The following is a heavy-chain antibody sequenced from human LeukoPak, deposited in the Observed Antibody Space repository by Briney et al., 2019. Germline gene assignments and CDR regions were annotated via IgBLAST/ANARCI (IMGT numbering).Heavy chain of an antibody. CDR2: ISGSGVGT. CDR3: AKVQDYVWGSYRSSQEYFQH. CDR1: GFTFSSYA. J-gene: IGHJ1*01. D-gene: IGHD3-16*02. Sequence: GGSLRLSCAASGFTFSSYAMSWVRQAPGKGLEWVSAISGSGVGTYYADSVKGRFTISRDNSKNTLYLQMNNLRAEDTAVYYCAKVQDYVWGSYRSSQEYFQHWGQGTLVTVSS. V-gene: IGHV3-23*01.